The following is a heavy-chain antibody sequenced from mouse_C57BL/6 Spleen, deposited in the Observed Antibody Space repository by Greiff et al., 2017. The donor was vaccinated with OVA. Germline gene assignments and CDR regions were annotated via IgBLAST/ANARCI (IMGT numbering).Heavy chain of an antibody. V-gene: IGHV1-74*01. CDR1: GYTFTSYW. J-gene: IGHJ1*03. CDR2: IHPSDSDT. Sequence: VQVVESGAELVKPGASVKVSCKASGYTFTSYWMHWVKQRPGQGLEWIGRIHPSDSDTNYNQKFKGKATLTVDKSSSTAYMQLSSLTSEDSAVYYCAIERDYEYDVGYFDVWGTGTTVTVSS. D-gene: IGHD2-4*01. CDR3: AIERDYEYDVGYFDV.